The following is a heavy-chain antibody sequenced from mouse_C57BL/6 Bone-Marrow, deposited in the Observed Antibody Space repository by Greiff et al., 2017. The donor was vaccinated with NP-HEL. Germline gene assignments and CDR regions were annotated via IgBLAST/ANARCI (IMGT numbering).Heavy chain of an antibody. Sequence: EVQVVESGGGLVQPGGSLSLSCAASGFTFTDYYMSWVRQPPGKALEWLGFIRNKANGYTTEYSASVKGRFTISRDNSQSILYLQMNALRAEDSATYYCARYAYDYFAYWGQGTLVTVSA. V-gene: IGHV7-3*01. CDR3: ARYAYDYFAY. J-gene: IGHJ3*01. CDR2: IRNKANGYTT. CDR1: GFTFTDYY. D-gene: IGHD2-4*01.